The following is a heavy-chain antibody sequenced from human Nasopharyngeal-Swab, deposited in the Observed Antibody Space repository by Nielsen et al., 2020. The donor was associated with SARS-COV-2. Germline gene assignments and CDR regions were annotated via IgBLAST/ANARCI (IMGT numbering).Heavy chain of an antibody. V-gene: IGHV3-23*01. Sequence: GGSLRLSCAASGFTFNNYAMAWVRQSPRQGLEWVSAITGRGGDTYNADYVKGRFTVSRDNSQSTLFLQMNSLRAEDTAVYYCVKDHFYDTNGYPPCTYGMDVWGQGTTVTVSS. CDR1: GFTFNNYA. J-gene: IGHJ6*02. D-gene: IGHD3-22*01. CDR3: VKDHFYDTNGYPPCTYGMDV. CDR2: ITGRGGDT.